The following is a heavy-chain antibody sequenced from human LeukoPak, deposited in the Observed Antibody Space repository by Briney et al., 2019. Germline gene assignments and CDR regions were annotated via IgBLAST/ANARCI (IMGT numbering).Heavy chain of an antibody. Sequence: PGGSLRLSCAASGFTFSSYGMHWVRQAPGKGLEWVAVISYDGSNKYYADSVKGRFTISRDNSKNTLYLQMNSLRAEDTAVYYCAKDSGSSGWYPKYYYYGMDVWGQGTTVTVS. CDR2: ISYDGSNK. D-gene: IGHD6-19*01. CDR3: AKDSGSSGWYPKYYYYGMDV. J-gene: IGHJ6*02. CDR1: GFTFSSYG. V-gene: IGHV3-30*18.